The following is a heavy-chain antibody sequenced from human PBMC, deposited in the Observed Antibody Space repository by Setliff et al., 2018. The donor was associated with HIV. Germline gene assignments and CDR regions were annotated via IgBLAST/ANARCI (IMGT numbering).Heavy chain of an antibody. Sequence: SETLSLTCTVSGASISSYYWSWIRQPPGKGLEWIGYIYYSGSTNYNPSLKSRVTISVDTSKTQFSLNLSSVTAADTAVYYCARARYMDVWGKGTTVTVSS. CDR1: GASISSYY. V-gene: IGHV4-59*01. CDR3: ARARYMDV. D-gene: IGHD6-6*01. J-gene: IGHJ6*03. CDR2: IYYSGST.